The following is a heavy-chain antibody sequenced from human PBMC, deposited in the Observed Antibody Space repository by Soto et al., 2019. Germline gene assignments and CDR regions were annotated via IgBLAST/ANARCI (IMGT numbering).Heavy chain of an antibody. CDR1: GFTFSNHA. V-gene: IGHV3-23*01. J-gene: IGHJ4*02. CDR3: ARDFRSSDF. CDR2: ISNSGGTT. Sequence: GSLRLSCAASGFTFSNHAMIWVRQAPGRGLEWVSAISNSGGTTYYADSVKGRFIISRDNSMDTLYLQMNSLGVEDTAVYYCARDFRSSDFWGQGNLVTVSS.